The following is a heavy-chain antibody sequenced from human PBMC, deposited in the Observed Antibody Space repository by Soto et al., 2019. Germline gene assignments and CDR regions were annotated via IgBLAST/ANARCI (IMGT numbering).Heavy chain of an antibody. Sequence: GGSLRLSCAASGFTFSSYSMNWVRQAPGKGLEWVSSISSSSSYIYYADSVKGRFTISRDNAKNSLYLQMNSLRAEDTAVYYCARDAQYRSSSLGLFDYWGQGTLVTVSS. J-gene: IGHJ4*02. D-gene: IGHD6-13*01. CDR1: GFTFSSYS. CDR3: ARDAQYRSSSLGLFDY. CDR2: ISSSSSYI. V-gene: IGHV3-21*01.